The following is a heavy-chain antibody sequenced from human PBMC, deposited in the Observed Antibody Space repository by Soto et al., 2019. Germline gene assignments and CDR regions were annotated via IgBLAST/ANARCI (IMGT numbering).Heavy chain of an antibody. D-gene: IGHD6-19*01. V-gene: IGHV3-74*01. Sequence: GGFLRLSCAASGFTFSSYWMHWVRQAPGKGLVWVSRINSDGSSTSYADSVKGRFTISRDNAKNTLYLQMNSLRAEDTAVYYCVRYSSVQYYFDYWGQGTLVTVSS. J-gene: IGHJ4*02. CDR1: GFTFSSYW. CDR3: VRYSSVQYYFDY. CDR2: INSDGSST.